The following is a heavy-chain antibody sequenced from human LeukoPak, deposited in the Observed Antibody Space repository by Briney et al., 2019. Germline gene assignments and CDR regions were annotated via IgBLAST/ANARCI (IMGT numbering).Heavy chain of an antibody. V-gene: IGHV3-48*04. J-gene: IGHJ6*03. Sequence: PGGSLVLSCAASGFTFTSYAMKWVRQAPGKGLECVSYISSGGSTKDYADSVKGRFTISRDNAKHSLYLQMNSLRAEDTAVYYCARGALPYHSYMDVWGSGTTVTVSS. CDR3: ARGALPYHSYMDV. CDR2: ISSGGSTK. CDR1: GFTFTSYA.